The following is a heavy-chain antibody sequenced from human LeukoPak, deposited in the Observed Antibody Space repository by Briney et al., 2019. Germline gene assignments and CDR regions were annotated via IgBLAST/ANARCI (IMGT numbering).Heavy chain of an antibody. Sequence: PSETLSLTCAVYGGSFSGYYWSWIRQPPGKGLEWIGEINHSGSTNYNPSLKSRVTISVDTSKNQFSLKLSSVTAADTAVYYCARGNVYYDILTGYYLDYWGQGTLVTVSS. CDR3: ARGNVYYDILTGYYLDY. D-gene: IGHD3-9*01. CDR1: GGSFSGYY. J-gene: IGHJ4*02. V-gene: IGHV4-34*01. CDR2: INHSGST.